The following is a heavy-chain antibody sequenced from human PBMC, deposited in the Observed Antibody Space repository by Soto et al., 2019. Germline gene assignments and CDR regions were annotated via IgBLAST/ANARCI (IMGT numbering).Heavy chain of an antibody. CDR2: ISYDGSNK. Sequence: PGGSLRLSCAASGFTFSSYGMHWVRQAPGKGLEWVAVISYDGSNKYYADSVKGRFTISRDNSKNTLYLQMNSLRAEDTAVYYCAKDRSRYCSGGSCYFVDYWGQGTLVTVSS. CDR1: GFTFSSYG. J-gene: IGHJ4*02. CDR3: AKDRSRYCSGGSCYFVDY. V-gene: IGHV3-30*18. D-gene: IGHD2-15*01.